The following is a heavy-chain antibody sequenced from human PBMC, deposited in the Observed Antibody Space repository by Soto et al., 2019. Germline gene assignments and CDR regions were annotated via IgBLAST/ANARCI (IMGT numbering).Heavy chain of an antibody. J-gene: IGHJ4*02. D-gene: IGHD1-26*01. CDR3: AHSYGGNYYRWYFDS. V-gene: IGHV2-5*01. CDR2: ISWKDDK. Sequence: QITLKESGPTLVKPTQTLTLTCTYSGFSLTTSGAGVGWIRQPPGKALEWLALISWKDDKRYNPGLESRLTITKDTSKNQVILTLTNMDPVDTATYFCAHSYGGNYYRWYFDSGGQGTLVTVPS. CDR1: GFSLTTSGAG.